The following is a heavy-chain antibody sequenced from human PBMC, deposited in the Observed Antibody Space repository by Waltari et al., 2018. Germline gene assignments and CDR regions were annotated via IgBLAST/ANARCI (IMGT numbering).Heavy chain of an antibody. J-gene: IGHJ6*03. D-gene: IGHD6-19*01. Sequence: QLQLQESGPGLVKPSETLSLTCTVSGGSISSSSYYWGWIRQPPGKGLEWIGSIYYSGSTYYNPSLKSRVTISVDTSKNQFSLKLSSVTAADTAVYYCARGSGLYYYYYMDVWGKGTTVTISS. V-gene: IGHV4-39*07. CDR1: GGSISSSSYY. CDR2: IYYSGST. CDR3: ARGSGLYYYYYMDV.